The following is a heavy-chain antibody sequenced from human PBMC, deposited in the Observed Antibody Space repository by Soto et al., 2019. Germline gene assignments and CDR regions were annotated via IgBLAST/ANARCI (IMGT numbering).Heavy chain of an antibody. V-gene: IGHV4-30-2*01. CDR3: ASFAYCGGHCYSGDY. Sequence: PSETLSLTCAVSGGSISSGGYSWSWIRQPPGKGLEWIGYIYHSGSTYYNPSLKSRVTISVDRSKNQFSLKLSSVTAADTAVYYCASFAYCGGHCYSGDYWGQGTLVTVSS. J-gene: IGHJ4*02. CDR2: IYHSGST. D-gene: IGHD2-21*02. CDR1: GGSISSGGYS.